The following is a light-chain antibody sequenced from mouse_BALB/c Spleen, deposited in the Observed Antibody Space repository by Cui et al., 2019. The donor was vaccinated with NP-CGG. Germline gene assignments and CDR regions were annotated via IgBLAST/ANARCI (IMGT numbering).Light chain of an antibody. CDR3: QQSNSWLT. V-gene: IGKV5-45*01. CDR2: YAS. Sequence: VLTQYPATPSVPPGNRVSLSCRASQSINNYLHWYQQKSQESPRLLIKYASKSISGIPSRFSGSESGTDFTLSINSVETEDFGMYFCQQSNSWLTFGSGTKLEIK. J-gene: IGKJ4*01. CDR1: QSINNY.